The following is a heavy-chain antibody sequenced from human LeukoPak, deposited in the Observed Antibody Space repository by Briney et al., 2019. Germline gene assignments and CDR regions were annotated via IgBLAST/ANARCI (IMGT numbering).Heavy chain of an antibody. D-gene: IGHD2-15*01. CDR2: INWSGGTT. CDR3: ARGVSASEPSGVDAFDL. J-gene: IGHJ3*01. Sequence: GGSLRLSCAASRFTLEDYAMSWVRHTPEKGLEWVAGINWSGGTTGYADSVKGRFTVSRDNAKNSLSLEMNSLRVEDTALYHCARGVSASEPSGVDAFDLWGQGSVVTVSS. CDR1: RFTLEDYA. V-gene: IGHV3-20*01.